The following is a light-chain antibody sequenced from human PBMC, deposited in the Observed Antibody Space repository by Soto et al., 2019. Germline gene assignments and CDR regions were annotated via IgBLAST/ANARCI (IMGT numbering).Light chain of an antibody. CDR2: EVS. V-gene: IGLV2-8*01. CDR1: SSDVGGYNY. CDR3: SSYAGSDIWV. Sequence: QSALTQPPSASGSPGQSVTISCTGTSSDVGGYNYVSWYQQYPGKAPKLMIYEVSKRPSGVPDRFSGSKSGKTASLTVSGLQAEDEAYYYCSSYAGSDIWVFGGGTQLTVL. J-gene: IGLJ3*02.